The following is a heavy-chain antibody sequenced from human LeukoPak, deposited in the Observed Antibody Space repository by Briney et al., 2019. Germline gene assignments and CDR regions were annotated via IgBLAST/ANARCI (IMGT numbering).Heavy chain of an antibody. CDR3: ARARELRPGYYYYYMDV. Sequence: PSETLSLTCIVSGGSINSSTYYWGWIRQPPGKGLEWIGEINHSGSTNYNPSLKSRVTISVDTSKNQFSLKLSSVTAADTAVYYCARARELRPGYYYYYMDVWGKGTTVTISS. V-gene: IGHV4-39*07. J-gene: IGHJ6*03. CDR1: GGSINSSTYY. CDR2: INHSGST. D-gene: IGHD1-26*01.